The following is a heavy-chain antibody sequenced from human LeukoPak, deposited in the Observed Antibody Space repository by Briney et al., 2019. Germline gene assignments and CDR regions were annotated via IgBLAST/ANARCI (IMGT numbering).Heavy chain of an antibody. Sequence: PGGSLRLSCAASGFAFDDYAMHWVRQAPGKGLEWVSGISWNSGSIGYADSVKGRFTISRDNSKNTLYLQMNSLRAEDTAVYYCARDRERRDLWFGGTDYWGQGTLVTVSS. CDR3: ARDRERRDLWFGGTDY. D-gene: IGHD3-10*01. J-gene: IGHJ4*02. CDR1: GFAFDDYA. CDR2: ISWNSGSI. V-gene: IGHV3-9*01.